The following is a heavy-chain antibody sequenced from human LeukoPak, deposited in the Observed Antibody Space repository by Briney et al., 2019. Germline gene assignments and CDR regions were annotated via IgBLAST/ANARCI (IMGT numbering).Heavy chain of an antibody. D-gene: IGHD3-10*01. Sequence: GGSLRLSCEASGFTFSSYGMSWVRQGPGKGLEWVSGIRGSGGTTYYADSVKGRFTISRDNSQNTLYLQMNSLRAEDTAVYYCAKGYYGSGRYYFDYWGQGTLVTVSS. CDR2: IRGSGGTT. CDR1: GFTFSSYG. CDR3: AKGYYGSGRYYFDY. V-gene: IGHV3-23*01. J-gene: IGHJ4*02.